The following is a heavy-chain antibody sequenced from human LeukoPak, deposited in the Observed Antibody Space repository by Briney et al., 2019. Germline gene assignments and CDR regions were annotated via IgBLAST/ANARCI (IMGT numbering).Heavy chain of an antibody. Sequence: ASVKVSCKASGYTFTCYYMHWVRQAPGQGLEWMGIVNPSGGSTNYAQKFQGRVTMTRDTSTNTVYMGLSGLRSEDTAVYYCAAIEAAGTDLDYWGQGTLVTVSS. CDR3: AAIEAAGTDLDY. D-gene: IGHD6-13*01. V-gene: IGHV1-46*01. CDR1: GYTFTCYY. J-gene: IGHJ4*02. CDR2: VNPSGGST.